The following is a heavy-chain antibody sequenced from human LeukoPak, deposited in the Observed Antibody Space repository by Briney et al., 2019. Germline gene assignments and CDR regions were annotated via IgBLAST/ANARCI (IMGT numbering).Heavy chain of an antibody. Sequence: GGSLRLSCADSGFTFSSYWMSWVRQAPGKGLEWVANINQDGSQKSYVDSVKGRFTISRDNAKNSLYLQMNSLRAEDTAVYYCARDQRNKLGFDPWGQGTLVTVSS. CDR2: INQDGSQK. D-gene: IGHD1/OR15-1a*01. J-gene: IGHJ5*02. V-gene: IGHV3-7*03. CDR3: ARDQRNKLGFDP. CDR1: GFTFSSYW.